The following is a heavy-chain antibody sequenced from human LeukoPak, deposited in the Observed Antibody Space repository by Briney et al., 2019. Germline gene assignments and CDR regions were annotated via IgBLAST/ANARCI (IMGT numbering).Heavy chain of an antibody. CDR1: SVSLTNYY. D-gene: IGHD4-17*01. Sequence: SETLSLTCTVSSVSLTNYYWSWIRQPPGKGLEWIGYIFFSGTTNYNPSLKSRVTISVDTSKNQFSLKLSSVTAADTAVYYCARRRGGDYGMYYYYYMDVWGKGTTVTVSS. CDR3: ARRRGGDYGMYYYYYMDV. CDR2: IFFSGTT. V-gene: IGHV4-59*01. J-gene: IGHJ6*03.